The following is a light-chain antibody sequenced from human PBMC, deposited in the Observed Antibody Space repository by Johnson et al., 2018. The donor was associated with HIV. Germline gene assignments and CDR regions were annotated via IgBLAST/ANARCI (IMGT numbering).Light chain of an antibody. Sequence: QSVLTQPPSVSADPGQKVTISCSGSSSNIGNNYVSWYQQLPGTAPKLLIYENNKRPSGIPDRFSGPKSGTSATLGITGLKTGEEADYYCGTWDSSLIVYVFGTGTKVTVL. CDR3: GTWDSSLIVYV. V-gene: IGLV1-51*02. J-gene: IGLJ1*01. CDR1: SSNIGNNY. CDR2: ENN.